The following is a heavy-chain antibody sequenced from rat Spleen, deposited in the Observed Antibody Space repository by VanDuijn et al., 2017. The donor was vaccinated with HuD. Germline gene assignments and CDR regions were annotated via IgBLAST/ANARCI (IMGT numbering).Heavy chain of an antibody. J-gene: IGHJ4*01. D-gene: IGHD1-12*02. V-gene: IGHV5S13*01. CDR1: GFTFSSFA. CDR3: ARLRWDVMDA. Sequence: EVQLVESGGGLVQPGRSLKLSCEASGFTFSSFAMAWVRQGPKKGLEWVATITSGGSNAFYPVSVKGRFSISRDNEKSTRYLQMDRLWSEDTATYYWARLRWDVMDAWGQGASVTVSS. CDR2: ITSGGSNA.